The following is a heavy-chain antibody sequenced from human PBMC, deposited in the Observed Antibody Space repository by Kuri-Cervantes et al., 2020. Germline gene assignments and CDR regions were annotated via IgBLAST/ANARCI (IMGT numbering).Heavy chain of an antibody. J-gene: IGHJ4*02. V-gene: IGHV3-23*01. CDR2: ISGSGGST. D-gene: IGHD6-6*01. Sequence: GESLKISCAASGFTFDDYAMHWVRQAPGKGLEWVSAISGSGGSTYYADSVKGRFTISRDNSKNTLYLQMNSLRAEDTAVYYCAKLQYSSFLYDYWGQGTLVTVSS. CDR3: AKLQYSSFLYDY. CDR1: GFTFDDYA.